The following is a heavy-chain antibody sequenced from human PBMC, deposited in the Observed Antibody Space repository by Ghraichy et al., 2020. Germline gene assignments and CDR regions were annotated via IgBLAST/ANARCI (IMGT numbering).Heavy chain of an antibody. Sequence: GGSLRLSCAASGFTFSTYHMHWVRQAPGKGLEWVAFIQSYGSDKWFADSVKGRFTVSRDNSKNTVYLEMNSLRPEDTAVYYCAKDSDSWHYYFDYWGLGTLVTVSS. CDR2: IQSYGSDK. CDR3: AKDSDSWHYYFDY. V-gene: IGHV3-30*02. D-gene: IGHD3-10*01. J-gene: IGHJ4*02. CDR1: GFTFSTYH.